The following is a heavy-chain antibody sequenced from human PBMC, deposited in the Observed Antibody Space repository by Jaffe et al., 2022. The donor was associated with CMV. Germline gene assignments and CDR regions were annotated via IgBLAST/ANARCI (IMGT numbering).Heavy chain of an antibody. V-gene: IGHV3-49*04. CDR2: IRSKAYGGTT. J-gene: IGHJ6*03. Sequence: EVQLVESGGGLVQPGRSLRLSCTASGFTFGDYAMSWVRQAPGKGLEWVGFIRSKAYGGTTEYAASVKGRFTISRDDSKSIAYLQMNSLKTEDTAVYYCTRDHMGYYYYYYMDVWGKGTTVTVSS. D-gene: IGHD2-21*01. CDR3: TRDHMGYYYYYYMDV. CDR1: GFTFGDYA.